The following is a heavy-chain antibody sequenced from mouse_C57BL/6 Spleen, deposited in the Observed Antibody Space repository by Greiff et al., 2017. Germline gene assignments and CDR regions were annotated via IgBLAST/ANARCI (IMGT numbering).Heavy chain of an antibody. CDR2: FHPYNDDT. CDR1: GYTFTTYP. D-gene: IGHD1-1*01. Sequence: QVQLQQSGAELVKPGASVKMSCTASGYTFTTYPIEWMKQNHGKSLEWIGNFHPYNDDTKYNEKFKGKATLTVEKSSSTVYLELSRLTSDDSAVYYCARGPLYYGSSSYAMDYWGQGTSVTVSS. CDR3: ARGPLYYGSSSYAMDY. J-gene: IGHJ4*01. V-gene: IGHV1-47*01.